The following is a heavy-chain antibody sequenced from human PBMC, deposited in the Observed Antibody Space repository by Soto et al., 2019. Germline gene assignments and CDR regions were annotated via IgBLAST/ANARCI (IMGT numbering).Heavy chain of an antibody. Sequence: EVQVVESGGGLVQPGGSLRLSCAASGFTFSNYDMHWVRQVTGKGLEWVSGITTAGDTYYLGSVQGRFTISREKAKNSLYLQMNSLSAGDTAVYYCARELHGGSYGMDVWGQGTTVTVSS. V-gene: IGHV3-13*01. CDR1: GFTFSNYD. CDR2: ITTAGDT. J-gene: IGHJ6*02. CDR3: ARELHGGSYGMDV.